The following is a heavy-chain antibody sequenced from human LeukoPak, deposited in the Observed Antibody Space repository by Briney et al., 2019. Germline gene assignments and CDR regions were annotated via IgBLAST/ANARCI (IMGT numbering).Heavy chain of an antibody. Sequence: SETLSLTCTVTGASISGSGYYLGWIRQPPGKGLEWIGNIYYTGSTYYNASLQSRVTISIDTSKNQFSLRLNSVTAADTAMYYCVKSGGYGLIDYWGQGTLVTVSS. CDR2: IYYTGST. J-gene: IGHJ4*02. CDR3: VKSGGYGLIDY. CDR1: GASISGSGYY. D-gene: IGHD1-26*01. V-gene: IGHV4-39*01.